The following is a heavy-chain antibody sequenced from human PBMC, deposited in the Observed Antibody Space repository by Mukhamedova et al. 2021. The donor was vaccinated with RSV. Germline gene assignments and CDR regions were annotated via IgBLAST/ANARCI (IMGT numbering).Heavy chain of an antibody. V-gene: IGHV3-11*01. CDR2: ISSSGSTI. CDR3: ARMNRRYYYYYGMDV. J-gene: IGHJ6*02. D-gene: IGHD1-14*01. Sequence: MSWIRQAPGKGLEWVSYISSSGSTIYYADSVKGRFTISRDNAKNSLYLQMNSLRAEDTAVYYCARMNRRYYYYYGMDVWGQGTTV.